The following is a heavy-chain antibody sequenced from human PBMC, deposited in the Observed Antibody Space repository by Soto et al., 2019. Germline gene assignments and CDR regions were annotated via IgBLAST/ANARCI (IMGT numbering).Heavy chain of an antibody. CDR2: IYYSGST. D-gene: IGHD6-19*01. V-gene: IGHV4-30-4*01. Sequence: SETLSLTCTFSGGSIISGDHYWSWIRQPPGKGLEWIGYIYYSGSTYYNPSLKSRVTISVDTSKNQFSLKLSSVTAADTAVYYCACIAVAGFYYYYYGMDVWGQGTTVTVSS. CDR3: ACIAVAGFYYYYYGMDV. CDR1: GGSIISGDHY. J-gene: IGHJ6*02.